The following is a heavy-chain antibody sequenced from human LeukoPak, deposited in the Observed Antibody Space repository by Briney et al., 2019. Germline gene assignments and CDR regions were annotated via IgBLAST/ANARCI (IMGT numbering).Heavy chain of an antibody. J-gene: IGHJ4*02. CDR3: ARSYYYDSSGYYPLPSYFDY. CDR1: GGSISSYY. Sequence: SETLSLTCTVSGGSISSYYWSWIRQPPGKGLEWIGYIYYSGSTNYNPSLKSRVTISVDRSKNQFSLKLSSVTAADTAVYYCARSYYYDSSGYYPLPSYFDYWGQGTLVTVSS. V-gene: IGHV4-59*12. CDR2: IYYSGST. D-gene: IGHD3-22*01.